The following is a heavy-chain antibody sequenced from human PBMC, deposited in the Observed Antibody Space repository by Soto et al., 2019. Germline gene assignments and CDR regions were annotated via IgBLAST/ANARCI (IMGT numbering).Heavy chain of an antibody. CDR3: ARDHNPYYYYYMDV. Sequence: GSLRLSCAASGFTFSSYGMHWVRQAPGKGLEWVAVIWYDGSNKYYADSVKGRFTISRDNSKNTLYLQMNSLRAEDTAVYYCARDHNPYYYYYMDVWGKGTTVTVSS. J-gene: IGHJ6*03. CDR1: GFTFSSYG. CDR2: IWYDGSNK. V-gene: IGHV3-33*01.